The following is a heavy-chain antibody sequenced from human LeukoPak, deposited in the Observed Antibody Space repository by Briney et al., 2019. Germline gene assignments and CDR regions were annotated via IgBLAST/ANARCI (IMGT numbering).Heavy chain of an antibody. V-gene: IGHV3-23*01. Sequence: GGSLRLSCAASGFTFSTYALSWVRQAPGKGLEWVSSISGSAGGTYYADSVKGRFTISRGNSKNTLHLQMNSLRAEYTAVYYCAKALYSSSSPPEFDYWGQGTLVTVSS. CDR1: GFTFSTYA. CDR3: AKALYSSSSPPEFDY. J-gene: IGHJ4*02. D-gene: IGHD6-6*01. CDR2: ISGSAGGT.